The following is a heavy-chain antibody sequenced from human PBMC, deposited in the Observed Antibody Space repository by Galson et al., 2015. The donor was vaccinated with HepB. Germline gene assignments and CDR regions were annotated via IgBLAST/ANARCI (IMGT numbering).Heavy chain of an antibody. V-gene: IGHV1-69*13. D-gene: IGHD1-26*01. CDR3: ARGASRIVGATRALGY. J-gene: IGHJ4*02. Sequence: SVKVSCKASGGTFSSYAISWVRQAPGQGLEWMGGIIPIFGTANYAQKFQGRVAITADEPTSTAYMELSSLRSEDTAVYYCARGASRIVGATRALGYWGQGTLVTVSP. CDR2: IIPIFGTA. CDR1: GGTFSSYA.